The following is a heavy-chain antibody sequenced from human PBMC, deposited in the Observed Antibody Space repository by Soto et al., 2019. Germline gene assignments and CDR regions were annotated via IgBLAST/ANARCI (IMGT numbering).Heavy chain of an antibody. Sequence: GGSLRLSCAASGFTFSSYGMHWVRQAPGKGLEWVAVIWYDGSNKYYADSVKGRFTISRDNSKNTLYLQMNSLRAEDTAVYYCARDHDRWVAYSYGYIDYFDYWGQGTLVTVSS. V-gene: IGHV3-33*01. CDR2: IWYDGSNK. D-gene: IGHD5-18*01. J-gene: IGHJ4*02. CDR1: GFTFSSYG. CDR3: ARDHDRWVAYSYGYIDYFDY.